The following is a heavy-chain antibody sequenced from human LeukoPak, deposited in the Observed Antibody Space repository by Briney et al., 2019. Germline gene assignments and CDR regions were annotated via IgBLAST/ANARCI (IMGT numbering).Heavy chain of an antibody. V-gene: IGHV4-61*02. CDR1: GGSISSSSYY. Sequence: TLSLTCTVSGGSISSSSYYWSWIRQPAGEGLEWIGRIYTSGSTNYNPSLKSRVTISVDTSKNQFSLKLSSVTAADTAVYYCARDSSWNDFDYWGQGTLVTVSS. J-gene: IGHJ4*02. CDR2: IYTSGST. CDR3: ARDSSWNDFDY. D-gene: IGHD1-1*01.